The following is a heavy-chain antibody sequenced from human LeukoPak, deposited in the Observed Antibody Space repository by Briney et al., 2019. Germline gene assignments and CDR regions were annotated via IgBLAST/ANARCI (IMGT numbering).Heavy chain of an antibody. CDR2: ISYDGSNK. V-gene: IGHV3-30-3*01. D-gene: IGHD3-3*01. J-gene: IGHJ4*02. CDR3: ARVESDFWSGSYFDY. CDR1: GFTFSSYA. Sequence: GESLRLSCAASGFTFSSYAMHWVRQAPGKGLEWVAVISYDGSNKYYADSVKGRFTISRDNSKNTLYLQMNSLRAEDTAVYYCARVESDFWSGSYFDYWGQGTLVTVSS.